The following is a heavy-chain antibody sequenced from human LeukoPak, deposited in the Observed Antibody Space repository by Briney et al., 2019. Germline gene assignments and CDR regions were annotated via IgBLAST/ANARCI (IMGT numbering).Heavy chain of an antibody. Sequence: ASVKVSCKASGYTFTGYYMHWVRQAPGQGLEWMGWINPNSGGTNYAQKFQGWVTMTRDTSISTAYMELSRLRSDDTAVYCCARGYCSGGSCYSGGWFDPWGQGTLVTVSS. CDR2: INPNSGGT. CDR3: ARGYCSGGSCYSGGWFDP. J-gene: IGHJ5*02. V-gene: IGHV1-2*04. CDR1: GYTFTGYY. D-gene: IGHD2-15*01.